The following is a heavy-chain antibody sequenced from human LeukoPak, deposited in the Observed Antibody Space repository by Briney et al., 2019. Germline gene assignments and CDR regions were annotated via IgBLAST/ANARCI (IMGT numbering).Heavy chain of an antibody. V-gene: IGHV3-30*18. CDR1: GFTFSNYG. J-gene: IGHJ4*02. CDR3: AKEAQKYRSGSYDY. D-gene: IGHD3-10*01. CDR2: ISYEGKNK. Sequence: GRSLRLSCAASGFTFSNYGMHWVRQAPGKGLEWVAVISYEGKNKYYADSVKGRFTISRDNSKNTLYVQMNSPGAEDTAVYYCAKEAQKYRSGSYDYWGQGILVTVSS.